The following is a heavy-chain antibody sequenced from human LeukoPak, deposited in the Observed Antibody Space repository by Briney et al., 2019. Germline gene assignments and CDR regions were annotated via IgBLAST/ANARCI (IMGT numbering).Heavy chain of an antibody. D-gene: IGHD3-22*01. V-gene: IGHV1-18*01. CDR1: GYTFTSYG. CDR3: ARDFGRSQRSRLYYDSSGYYSGLDAFDI. CDR2: ISAYNGNT. Sequence: ASVKVSCKASGYTFTSYGIRWVRQAPGQGLEWMGWISAYNGNTNYAQKLQGRVTMTTDTSTSTAYMELRSLRSDDTAVYYCARDFGRSQRSRLYYDSSGYYSGLDAFDIWGQGTMVTVSS. J-gene: IGHJ3*02.